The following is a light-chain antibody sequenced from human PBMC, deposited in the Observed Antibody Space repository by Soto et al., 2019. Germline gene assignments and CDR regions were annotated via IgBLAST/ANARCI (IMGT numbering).Light chain of an antibody. J-gene: IGLJ3*02. CDR1: TSDVGGYKY. CDR2: EVT. V-gene: IGLV2-14*01. Sequence: QSALTQPASVSGSPGQSITISCNGTTSDVGGYKYVSWYQLHPGKALKLIIYEVTNRPSGVSDRFSGSKSGNTASLTISGLQTEDEADYFCSSYTTGSTPWVFGGGTKVTVL. CDR3: SSYTTGSTPWV.